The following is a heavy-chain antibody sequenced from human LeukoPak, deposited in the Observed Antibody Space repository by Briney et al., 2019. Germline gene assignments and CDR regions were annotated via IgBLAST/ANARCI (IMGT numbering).Heavy chain of an antibody. CDR2: ISFDGSNI. CDR1: GFAFSSFG. D-gene: IGHD5-12*01. CDR3: AKSHTPSGYDAYF. Sequence: PGGSLRLSCAASGFAFSSFGMHWVRQSPGKGLEWVAIISFDGSNIYYGDSVRGRFSISRDNSRNTLYLQMNNLRPEDTAVYHCAKSHTPSGYDAYFWGRGTLVTVSS. V-gene: IGHV3-30*18. J-gene: IGHJ4*02.